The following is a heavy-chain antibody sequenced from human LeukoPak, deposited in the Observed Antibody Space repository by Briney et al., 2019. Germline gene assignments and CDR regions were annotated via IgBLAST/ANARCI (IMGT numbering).Heavy chain of an antibody. D-gene: IGHD2-2*02. CDR2: MNPNSGNT. CDR3: ASASCCYTRYYYYYMDV. CDR1: GYTFTSYD. Sequence: GASVKVPCKASGYTFTSYDINWVRQATEQGLEWMGWMNPNSGNTGYAQKFQGRVTITRNTSISTAYMELSRLRSDDTAVYYCASASCCYTRYYYYYMDVWGKGTTVTISS. V-gene: IGHV1-8*03. J-gene: IGHJ6*03.